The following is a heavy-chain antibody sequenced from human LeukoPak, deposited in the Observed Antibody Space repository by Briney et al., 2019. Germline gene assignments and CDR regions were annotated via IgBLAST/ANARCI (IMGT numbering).Heavy chain of an antibody. J-gene: IGHJ4*02. CDR2: ISGSGGST. D-gene: IGHD6-6*01. CDR3: AKWKYSNSGIDDY. Sequence: GGSLRLSCAASGFTFTNYPMIWVRQAPGRGLTWVSGISGSGGSTYYADSVKGRFTISRDNPRSTLYLQMSSLRAEDTAVYYCAKWKYSNSGIDDYWGQGTLVTVSS. CDR1: GFTFTNYP. V-gene: IGHV3-23*01.